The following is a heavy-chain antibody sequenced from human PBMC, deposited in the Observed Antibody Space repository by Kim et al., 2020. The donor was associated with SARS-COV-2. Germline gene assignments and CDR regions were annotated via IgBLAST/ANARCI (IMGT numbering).Heavy chain of an antibody. V-gene: IGHV2-5*01. J-gene: IGHJ6*02. Sequence: RQPPGKALAWLALIYWHDDKRYSPSLKSRLTITKDTSKNQVVLTMTNMDPVETATYYCAHTSPYYGMDVWGQGTTVTVSS. CDR3: AHTSPYYGMDV. CDR2: IYWHDDK.